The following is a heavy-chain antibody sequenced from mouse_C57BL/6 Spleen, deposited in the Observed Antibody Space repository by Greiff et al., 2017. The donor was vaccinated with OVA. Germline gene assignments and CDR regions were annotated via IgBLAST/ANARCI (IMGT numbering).Heavy chain of an antibody. D-gene: IGHD1-1*01. V-gene: IGHV5-17*01. CDR2: ISSGSSTI. CDR3: ATYYYGSGYAMDY. J-gene: IGHJ4*01. CDR1: GFTFSDYG. Sequence: DVKLVESGGGLVKPGGSLKLSCAASGFTFSDYGMHWVRQAPEKGLEWVAYISSGSSTIYYADTVKGRFTISRDNAKNTLFLQMTSLRSEDTAMYYCATYYYGSGYAMDYWGQGTSVTVSS.